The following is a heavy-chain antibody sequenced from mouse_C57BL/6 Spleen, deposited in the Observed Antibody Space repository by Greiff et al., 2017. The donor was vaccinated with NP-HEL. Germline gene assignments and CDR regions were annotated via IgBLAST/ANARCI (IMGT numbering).Heavy chain of an antibody. V-gene: IGHV14-1*01. CDR2: IDPEDGDT. J-gene: IGHJ3*01. CDR3: TTDYGSSTSAY. Sequence: EVQLQQSGAELVRPGASVKLSCTASGFNIKDYYMHWVKQRPEQGLEWIGRIDPEDGDTEYAPKFQGKATMTADTSSNTAYLQLSSLTSEDTAVYYCTTDYGSSTSAYWGQGTLVTVSA. CDR1: GFNIKDYY. D-gene: IGHD1-1*01.